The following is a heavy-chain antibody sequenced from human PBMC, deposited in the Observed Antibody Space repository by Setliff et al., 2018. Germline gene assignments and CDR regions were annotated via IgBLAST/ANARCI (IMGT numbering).Heavy chain of an antibody. J-gene: IGHJ4*02. CDR2: INHSGST. Sequence: PSETLSLTCAVYGGSLSGYYWSWIRQPPGKGLEWIGEINHSGSTNYNPSLKSRVTISVDTSKNQFSLKLSSVTAADTAVYYCARVPNFWSGYLDYWGQGTLVTVSS. D-gene: IGHD3-3*01. CDR1: GGSLSGYY. CDR3: ARVPNFWSGYLDY. V-gene: IGHV4-34*01.